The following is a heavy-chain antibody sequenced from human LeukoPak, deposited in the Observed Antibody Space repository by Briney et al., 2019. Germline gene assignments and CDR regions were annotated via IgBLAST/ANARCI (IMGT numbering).Heavy chain of an antibody. CDR2: ISYDGSYK. D-gene: IGHD6-13*01. CDR1: EFTFSTYG. Sequence: GGSLRLSCAASEFTFSTYGMHWIRQAPGKGLEWVAVISYDGSYKFYADSVKGRFTISRDNSKSTLYLQMNSLRAEDTAVYYCAKDRYSGLNTIDYWGQGTLVTVSS. V-gene: IGHV3-30*18. J-gene: IGHJ4*02. CDR3: AKDRYSGLNTIDY.